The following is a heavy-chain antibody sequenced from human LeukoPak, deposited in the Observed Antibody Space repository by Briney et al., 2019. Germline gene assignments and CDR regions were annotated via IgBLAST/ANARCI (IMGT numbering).Heavy chain of an antibody. D-gene: IGHD4-17*01. Sequence: ASVKVSCKASGYSFSSYAIIWVRQAPGQGLEWLGWISAFSGDTTYEQKLQGRVTMTTDTSTSKVYMELRSLRSDDTAVYYCARGPYGDEGFDYWGQGTLVAVSS. J-gene: IGHJ4*02. CDR3: ARGPYGDEGFDY. CDR2: ISAFSGDT. CDR1: GYSFSSYA. V-gene: IGHV1-18*01.